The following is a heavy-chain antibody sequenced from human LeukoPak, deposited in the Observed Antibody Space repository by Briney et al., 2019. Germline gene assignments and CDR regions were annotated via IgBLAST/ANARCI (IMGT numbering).Heavy chain of an antibody. CDR2: ISSSGSTI. J-gene: IGHJ4*02. CDR3: ARDQSGIVATITFDY. V-gene: IGHV3-48*03. CDR1: GFTFSYYE. D-gene: IGHD5-12*01. Sequence: GGSLRLSCAASGFTFSYYEMNWVRQAPGKGLEWVSYISSSGSTIYYADSVKGRFTISRDNAKNTLYLQMNSLRAEDTAVYYCARDQSGIVATITFDYWGQGTLVTVSS.